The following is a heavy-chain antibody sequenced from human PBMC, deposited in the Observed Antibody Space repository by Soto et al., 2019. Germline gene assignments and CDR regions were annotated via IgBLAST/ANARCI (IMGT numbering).Heavy chain of an antibody. J-gene: IGHJ6*02. CDR1: GFDFGSFG. CDR3: SADHPHMAMGWPV. D-gene: IGHD1-26*01. V-gene: IGHV1-58*02. CDR2: IVVVSGST. Sequence: SVKVSCKASGFDFGSFGIQFLRQTRGRGLEWIGWIVVVSGSTNYARHFQGRVAISRDMSSSTAYLDLYDLKSDDTAVYFCSADHPHMAMGWPVWGQGTTVTVSS.